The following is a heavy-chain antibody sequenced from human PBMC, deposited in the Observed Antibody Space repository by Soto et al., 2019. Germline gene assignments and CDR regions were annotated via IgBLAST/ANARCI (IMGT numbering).Heavy chain of an antibody. Sequence: QAQLVESGGGVVQPGRSLRLSCAASGFTFSHYAMHWVRQAPGKGLEWVAIISYDGSKKYYGDSVKGRFTISRDNSKNTQYMQMNSRRVEDTAVYYCASGVAGKGYVDPWGQGTPVTASS. CDR3: ASGVAGKGYVDP. CDR1: GFTFSHYA. CDR2: ISYDGSKK. D-gene: IGHD5-12*01. J-gene: IGHJ5*02. V-gene: IGHV3-30-3*01.